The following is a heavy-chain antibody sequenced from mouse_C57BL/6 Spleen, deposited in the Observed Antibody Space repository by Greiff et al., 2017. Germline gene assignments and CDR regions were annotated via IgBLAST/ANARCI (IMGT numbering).Heavy chain of an antibody. V-gene: IGHV1-64*01. Sequence: QVQLKQLGAELVKPGASVKLSCKASGYTFTSYWMHWVKQRPGQGLEWIGMIHPNSGSTNYNEKFKSKATLTVDKSSSTAYMQLSSLTSEDSAVYYCARSGAGFYYAMDYWGQGTSVTVSS. CDR1: GYTFTSYW. J-gene: IGHJ4*01. D-gene: IGHD3-1*01. CDR3: ARSGAGFYYAMDY. CDR2: IHPNSGST.